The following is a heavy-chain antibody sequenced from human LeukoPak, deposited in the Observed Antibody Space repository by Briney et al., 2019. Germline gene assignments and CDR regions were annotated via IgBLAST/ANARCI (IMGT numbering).Heavy chain of an antibody. CDR1: GYTFTGYY. J-gene: IGHJ6*03. V-gene: IGHV1-2*02. CDR3: ARGVAGVYFYYYMDV. CDR2: INPNNGDT. D-gene: IGHD1-14*01. Sequence: ASVKVSCKASGYTFTGYYMHWVRQAPGQGLGWMGWINPNNGDTHYAQKFQGTVTMTRDTSISTAYMELSSLRSDDTAVYYCARGVAGVYFYYYMDVWGKGTTVTVSS.